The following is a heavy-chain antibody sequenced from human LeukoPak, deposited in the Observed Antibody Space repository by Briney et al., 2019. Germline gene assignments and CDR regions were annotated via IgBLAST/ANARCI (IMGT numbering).Heavy chain of an antibody. Sequence: SETLSLTCTVSGGSISSSSYYWGWIRQPPGKGLEWIGEINHSGSTNYNPSLKSRVTISVDTSKNQFSLKLSSVTAADTAVYYCAREAVVVVTAIRYFDYWGQGTLVTVSS. CDR2: INHSGST. D-gene: IGHD2-21*02. CDR1: GGSISSSSYY. CDR3: AREAVVVVTAIRYFDY. J-gene: IGHJ4*02. V-gene: IGHV4-39*07.